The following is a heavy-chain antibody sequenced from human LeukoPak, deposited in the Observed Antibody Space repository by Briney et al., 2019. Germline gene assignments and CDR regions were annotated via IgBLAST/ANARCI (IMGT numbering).Heavy chain of an antibody. D-gene: IGHD3-9*01. CDR2: IYSGGST. Sequence: HTGGSLRLSCAASGFTVSSNYMSWVRQAPGKGLEWVSVIYSGGSTYYADSVKGRFTISRDNSKNTLYLQMNSLRAEDTAVYYCARERVLRYFDFFDYWGQGTLVTVSS. V-gene: IGHV3-66*01. CDR3: ARERVLRYFDFFDY. J-gene: IGHJ4*02. CDR1: GFTVSSNY.